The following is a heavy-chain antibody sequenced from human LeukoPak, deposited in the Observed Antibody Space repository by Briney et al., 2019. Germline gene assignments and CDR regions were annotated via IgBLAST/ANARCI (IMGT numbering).Heavy chain of an antibody. D-gene: IGHD3-22*01. CDR1: GYTFTSYD. V-gene: IGHV1-8*01. J-gene: IGHJ4*02. Sequence: ASVKVSCKASGYTFTSYDINWVRQATGQGLEWMGWMNPNSGNTGHAQKFQGRVTMTRNTSISTAYMELSSLRSEDTAVYYCAREHDSSGYYYDYWGQGTLVTVSS. CDR2: MNPNSGNT. CDR3: AREHDSSGYYYDY.